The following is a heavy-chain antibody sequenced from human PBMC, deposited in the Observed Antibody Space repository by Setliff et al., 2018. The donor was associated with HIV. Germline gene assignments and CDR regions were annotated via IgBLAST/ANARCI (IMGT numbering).Heavy chain of an antibody. CDR3: TRRGADSYYPRPLDV. V-gene: IGHV4-59*01. D-gene: IGHD3-10*01. CDR2: IFYSGST. CDR1: GGSISSYY. J-gene: IGHJ6*04. Sequence: PSETLSLTCTVSGGSISSYYWTWIRQSPGKGLEWIGYIFYSGSTNYNPSLKSRVTISVDTSKNQFSLRLNSVTAADTAIYYCTRRGADSYYPRPLDVWGKGTTVTVSS.